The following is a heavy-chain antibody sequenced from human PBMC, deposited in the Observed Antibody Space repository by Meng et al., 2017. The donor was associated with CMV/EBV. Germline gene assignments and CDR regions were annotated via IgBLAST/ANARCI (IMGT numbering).Heavy chain of an antibody. Sequence: GGSLRLSCAASGFTFSSYWMSWVRQAPGKGLEWVANIKQDGSEKYYVDSVKGRFTISRDNAKNSLYLQMNSLRAEDTAMYYCAREVTSGNYAMDVWGQGTTVTVSS. CDR1: GFTFSSYW. CDR2: IKQDGSEK. CDR3: AREVTSGNYAMDV. D-gene: IGHD1-26*01. V-gene: IGHV3-7*01. J-gene: IGHJ6*02.